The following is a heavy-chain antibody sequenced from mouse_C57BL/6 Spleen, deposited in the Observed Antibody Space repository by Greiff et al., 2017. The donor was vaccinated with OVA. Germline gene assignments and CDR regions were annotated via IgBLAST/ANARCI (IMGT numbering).Heavy chain of an antibody. J-gene: IGHJ3*01. CDR3: ASQLGAWFAY. CDR2: ISDGGSYT. D-gene: IGHD4-1*02. CDR1: GFTFSSYA. Sequence: EVQGVESGGGLVKPGGSLKLSCAASGFTFSSYAMSWVRQTPEQRLEWVATISDGGSYTYYPDNVKGRVTISRDNAKNNLYLQMSHLKSEDTAMYYCASQLGAWFAYWGQGTLVTVSA. V-gene: IGHV5-4*01.